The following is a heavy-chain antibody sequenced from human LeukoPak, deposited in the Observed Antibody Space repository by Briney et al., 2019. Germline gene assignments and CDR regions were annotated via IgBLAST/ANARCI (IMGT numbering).Heavy chain of an antibody. CDR2: ISTSGSPI. Sequence: PGGSLRLSCAASGFTFSSYEMNWVRQAPGKGLEWVSYISTSGSPIYYGNSVKGRFTISRDNAKNLLYLQMNSLRAEDTAPYYCARRGFYDTSGYLFDHWGQGTLVTVSS. CDR1: GFTFSSYE. V-gene: IGHV3-48*03. J-gene: IGHJ4*02. D-gene: IGHD3-22*01. CDR3: ARRGFYDTSGYLFDH.